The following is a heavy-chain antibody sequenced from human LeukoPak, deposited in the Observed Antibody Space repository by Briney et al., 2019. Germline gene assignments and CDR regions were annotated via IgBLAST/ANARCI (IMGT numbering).Heavy chain of an antibody. D-gene: IGHD2-21*01. CDR3: AKDQVISGSEASDI. CDR1: GFTFSSYT. J-gene: IGHJ3*02. CDR2: ISGSGVGT. Sequence: GGSLRLSCAASGFTFSSYTMNWVRQAPGKGLEWVSAISGSGVGTYYADSVKGRFTISRDKSWNTLYLQMSSLRVEDTAVYYCAKDQVISGSEASDIWGQGTMVTVSS. V-gene: IGHV3-23*01.